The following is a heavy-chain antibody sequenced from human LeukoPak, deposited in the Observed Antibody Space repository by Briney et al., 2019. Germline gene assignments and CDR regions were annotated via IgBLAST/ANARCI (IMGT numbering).Heavy chain of an antibody. V-gene: IGHV3-23*01. CDR2: ISGSGGST. J-gene: IGHJ6*02. CDR3: AKGIRSSSPYYYYGMDV. Sequence: PGGSLRLSCAASGFTFSSYAMSWVRQASGKGLEWVSAISGSGGSTYYADSVKGRFTISRDNSKNTLYLQMNSLRAEVTAVYYCAKGIRSSSPYYYYGMDVWGQGTTVTVSS. CDR1: GFTFSSYA. D-gene: IGHD6-6*01.